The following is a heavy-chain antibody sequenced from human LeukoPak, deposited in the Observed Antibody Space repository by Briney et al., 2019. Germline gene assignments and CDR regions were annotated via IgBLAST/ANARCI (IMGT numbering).Heavy chain of an antibody. CDR2: IYYSGST. V-gene: IGHV4-59*05. D-gene: IGHD2-15*01. CDR3: ADLGYCSGGSCPSEDY. CDR1: GGSITTFY. J-gene: IGHJ4*02. Sequence: PSETLSLTCNVSGGSITTFYWSWIRQPPGKGLEWIGSIYYSGSTYYNPSLKSRVTISVDTSKNQFSLKLSSVTAADTAVYYCADLGYCSGGSCPSEDYWGQGTLVTVSS.